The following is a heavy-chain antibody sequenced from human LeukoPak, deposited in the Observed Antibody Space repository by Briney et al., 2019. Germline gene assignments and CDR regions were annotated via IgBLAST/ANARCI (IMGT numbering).Heavy chain of an antibody. CDR3: AGEGRQGGFDY. Sequence: GGSLRLSCAASGFTVSSNYMSWVRQAPGKGLEWVSIIYSGGSIFYADSVKGRFTISRDNSKNTLYLQMNSLRAEDTAVYYCAGEGRQGGFDYWGQGTLVTVSS. V-gene: IGHV3-66*01. J-gene: IGHJ4*02. CDR1: GFTVSSNY. CDR2: IYSGGSI.